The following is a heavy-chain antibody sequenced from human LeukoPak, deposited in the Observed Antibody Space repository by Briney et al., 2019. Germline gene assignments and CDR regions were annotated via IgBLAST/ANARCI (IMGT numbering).Heavy chain of an antibody. CDR3: AKDRGIAFPDAFNI. D-gene: IGHD6-13*01. CDR2: ISGSGGST. Sequence: GGSLRLSCAASGFTFSSYSMNWVRQAPGKGLEWVSGISGSGGSTFYADSVKGRFTISRDNSKITLYLQMNSLRAEDTAVYYCAKDRGIAFPDAFNIWGQGTMVTVSS. J-gene: IGHJ3*02. CDR1: GFTFSSYS. V-gene: IGHV3-23*01.